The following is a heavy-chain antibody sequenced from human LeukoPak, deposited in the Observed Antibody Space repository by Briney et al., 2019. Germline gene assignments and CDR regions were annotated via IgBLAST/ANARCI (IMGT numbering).Heavy chain of an antibody. CDR1: GGTFSSYA. V-gene: IGHV1-69*05. D-gene: IGHD1-26*01. J-gene: IGHJ4*02. Sequence: GASVKVSCKASGGTFSSYAISWVRQAPGQGLEWMGGIIPIFGTANYAQKFQGRVTITTDESTSTAYMELSSLRSEDTAVYYCASSRGSYAHYFDYWGQGTLVTVSS. CDR3: ASSRGSYAHYFDY. CDR2: IIPIFGTA.